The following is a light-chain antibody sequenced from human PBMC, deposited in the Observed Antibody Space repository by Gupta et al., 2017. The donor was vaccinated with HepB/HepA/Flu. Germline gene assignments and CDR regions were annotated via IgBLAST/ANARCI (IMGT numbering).Light chain of an antibody. V-gene: IGKV2-28*01. CDR3: MQGLQIHL. CDR2: LTS. J-gene: IGKJ2*01. CDR1: QSRLHSNRYNF. Sequence: IVITQFSFSLLVTPGEPASISCRSSQSRLHSNRYNFLDWYLQKPGQPPQLVIFLTSKRAHRVPDRFSGSGSGTDFTLKSIRVEAEDVGVYYCMQGLQIHLFGQGTKLEIK.